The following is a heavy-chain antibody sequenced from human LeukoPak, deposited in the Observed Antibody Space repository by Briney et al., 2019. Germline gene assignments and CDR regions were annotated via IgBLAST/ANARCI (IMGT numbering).Heavy chain of an antibody. Sequence: GGSLRLSCAASGFTFSSYAMHWVRQAPGKGLEWVAVISYDGSNKYYADSVKGRFTISRDNSKNTLYLQMNSLRAEDTAVYYCASPSMVRGVIIKWGFDYWGQGTLVTVSS. CDR1: GFTFSSYA. J-gene: IGHJ4*02. V-gene: IGHV3-30-3*01. CDR3: ASPSMVRGVIIKWGFDY. D-gene: IGHD3-10*01. CDR2: ISYDGSNK.